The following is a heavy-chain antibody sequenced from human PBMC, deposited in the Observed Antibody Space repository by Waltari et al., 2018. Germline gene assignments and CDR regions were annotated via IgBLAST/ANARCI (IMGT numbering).Heavy chain of an antibody. V-gene: IGHV3-30*02. CDR3: VPPYCGGDCYTGPGRFDY. J-gene: IGHJ4*02. Sequence: QVQLVESGGGVVQPGGSLRLSCAASGFSCSSYGMHWVRQAQGKGLEWVAFIRYDGSNKYYADSVKGRFTISRDNSKNTLYLQMNSLRAEDTAVYYCVPPYCGGDCYTGPGRFDYWGQGTLVTVSS. CDR1: GFSCSSYG. CDR2: IRYDGSNK. D-gene: IGHD2-21*01.